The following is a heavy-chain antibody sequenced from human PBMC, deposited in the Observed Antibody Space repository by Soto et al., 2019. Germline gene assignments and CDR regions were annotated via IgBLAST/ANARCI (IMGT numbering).Heavy chain of an antibody. J-gene: IGHJ2*01. Sequence: GGSLRLSCAATGFTSSSYSMNWVRQAPGRGLEWVPSISSSSSYIYYADSVKGRFTISRDNAKNSLYLQMNSLRAEDTAVYYCARDRGAARPFWYFDLWGRGTLVTVSS. D-gene: IGHD6-6*01. V-gene: IGHV3-21*01. CDR1: GFTSSSYS. CDR3: ARDRGAARPFWYFDL. CDR2: ISSSSSYI.